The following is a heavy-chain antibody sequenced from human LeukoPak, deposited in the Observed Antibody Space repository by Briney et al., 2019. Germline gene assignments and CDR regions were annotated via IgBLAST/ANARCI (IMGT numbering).Heavy chain of an antibody. J-gene: IGHJ4*02. V-gene: IGHV3-48*01. CDR1: GFPFIEYS. CDR2: IGIDSGNT. D-gene: IGHD1-1*01. CDR3: ARDHNYAFDN. Sequence: GGSLRLSCTASGFPFIEYSMNWVRQAPGKGLEWISYIGIDSGNTKYADSVRGRFTISADKAKNSLHLQMNSLRVEDTAEYYCARDHNYAFDNWGQGTLVSVAS.